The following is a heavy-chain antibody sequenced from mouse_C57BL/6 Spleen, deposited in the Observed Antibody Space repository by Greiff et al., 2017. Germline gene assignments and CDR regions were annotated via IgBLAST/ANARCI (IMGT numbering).Heavy chain of an antibody. CDR2: ISYDGSH. J-gene: IGHJ3*01. CDR1: GYSITSGNY. V-gene: IGHV3-6*01. CDR3: AREADLAWFAY. Sequence: EVQLQESGPGLAKPSQSLSLTCSVTGYSITSGNYWNWIRQFPGNKLEWMGYISYDGSHNYNPSLKNQISITPHPSKNQSFLKLNSVTTEDTATYYCAREADLAWFAYWGQGTLVTVSA. D-gene: IGHD2-4*01.